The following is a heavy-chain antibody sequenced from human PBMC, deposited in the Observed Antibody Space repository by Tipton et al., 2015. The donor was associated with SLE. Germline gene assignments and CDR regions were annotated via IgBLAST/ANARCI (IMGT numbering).Heavy chain of an antibody. Sequence: TLSLTCTVSGGSISSYYWSWIRQPPGKGLEWIGYIYYSGSTNYNPSLKSRVTISVDTSKNQFSLKLSSVTAADTAVYYCARRVLGGSYPYWGQGTLVTVSS. J-gene: IGHJ4*02. CDR2: IYYSGST. D-gene: IGHD1-26*01. V-gene: IGHV4-59*12. CDR1: GGSISSYY. CDR3: ARRVLGGSYPY.